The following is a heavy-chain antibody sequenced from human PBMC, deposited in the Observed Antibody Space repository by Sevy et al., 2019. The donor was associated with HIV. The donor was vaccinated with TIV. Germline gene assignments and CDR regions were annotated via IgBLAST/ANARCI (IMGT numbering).Heavy chain of an antibody. V-gene: IGHV4-38-2*02. CDR3: ARGGSDTSNFAY. J-gene: IGHJ4*02. Sequence: SETLSLTCTVSGYSISSGYYWAWIRQPPEKGLEWIGTLSHRGNTNYNPSLRSRVTISVDTSNNQFYLRLNSMTAADTAVYYCARGGSDTSNFAYWGQGTLVTVSS. CDR1: GYSISSGYY. D-gene: IGHD2-2*01. CDR2: LSHRGNT.